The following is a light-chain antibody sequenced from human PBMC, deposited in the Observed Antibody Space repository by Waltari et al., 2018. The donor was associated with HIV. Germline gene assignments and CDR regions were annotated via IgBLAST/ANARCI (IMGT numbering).Light chain of an antibody. CDR2: GNN. V-gene: IGLV1-40*01. Sequence: QSVLTQPPSVSGAPGQSVSISCTGTTSNIETPYDVHWYQQLPGAAPKLLVDGNNNRPSGVPARFSGSKSGTSASLAITGLQSEDEAFYYCQSYDSSLTAVIFGGGTKLTVL. CDR3: QSYDSSLTAVI. J-gene: IGLJ2*01. CDR1: TSNIETPYD.